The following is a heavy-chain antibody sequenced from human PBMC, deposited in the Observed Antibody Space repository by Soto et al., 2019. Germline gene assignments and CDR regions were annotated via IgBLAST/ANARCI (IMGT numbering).Heavy chain of an antibody. D-gene: IGHD4-17*01. Sequence: QITLKESGPSPVKPTQTLTVTCTFSGFSLSNSGVGVAWIRQPPGKALAWLALMYGDNDKRYSPSLKTRLTITKDTSKTQVVPTMTHMDPLDTATYYCAHCTLHDYGDYDPGTSHVFASWVQGPLVTVSS. CDR2: MYGDNDK. J-gene: IGHJ4*02. V-gene: IGHV2-5*02. CDR3: AHCTLHDYGDYDPGTSHVFAS. CDR1: GFSLSNSGVG.